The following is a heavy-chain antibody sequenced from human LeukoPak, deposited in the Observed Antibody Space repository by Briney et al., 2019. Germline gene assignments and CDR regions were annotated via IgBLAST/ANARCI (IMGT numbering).Heavy chain of an antibody. J-gene: IGHJ3*02. CDR2: INSNGDST. V-gene: IGHV3-23*01. D-gene: IGHD1-14*01. Sequence: PVGSLRLSCAASGFTFSSYAMSWVRQAPGKGLEWVSVINSNGDSTYYADSVKGRFTISRDNSKNTVYLQMNSLRAEDTAVYFCARVRLDRSERNLDAFENWGQGTMVTVSS. CDR1: GFTFSSYA. CDR3: ARVRLDRSERNLDAFEN.